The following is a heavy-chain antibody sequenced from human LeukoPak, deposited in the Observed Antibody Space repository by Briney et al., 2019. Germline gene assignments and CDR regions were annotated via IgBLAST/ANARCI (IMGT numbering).Heavy chain of an antibody. D-gene: IGHD4-23*01. J-gene: IGHJ3*02. CDR3: AKEGTVVTLDAFDI. CDR1: GFTFSSYG. CDR2: IRYDGSNK. V-gene: IGHV3-30*02. Sequence: PGGSLRLSCAASGFTFSSYGMHWVRQAPGKGLEWVAFIRYDGSNKYYADSVKGRFTISRDNSKNTLYLQMNSLRAEDTAVYYCAKEGTVVTLDAFDIWGQGTMVTVSS.